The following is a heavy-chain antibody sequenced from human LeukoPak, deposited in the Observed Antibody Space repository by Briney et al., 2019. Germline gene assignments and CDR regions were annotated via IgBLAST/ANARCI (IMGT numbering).Heavy chain of an antibody. J-gene: IGHJ4*02. V-gene: IGHV4-59*01. CDR2: ISYSGNT. CDR1: GASINNYW. D-gene: IGHD6-13*01. CDR3: ARDGRGSSWSLDY. Sequence: SETLSLTCTVSGASINNYWWSWLRQPPGKGLEWIGYISYSGNTNYNPSLKSRATISADTSKNQVSLKLSSVTAADTAVYYCARDGRGSSWSLDYWGQGALVTVSS.